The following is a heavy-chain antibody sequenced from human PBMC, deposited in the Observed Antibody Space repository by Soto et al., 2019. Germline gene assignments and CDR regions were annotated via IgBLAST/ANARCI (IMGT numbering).Heavy chain of an antibody. CDR1: GFTFSSYA. V-gene: IGHV3-23*01. CDR2: ISGSGGST. J-gene: IGHJ4*02. Sequence: GGSLRLSCAASGFTFSSYAMSWVRQAPGKGLEWVSAISGSGGSTYYADSVKGRFTISRDNSKNTLYLQMNSLRAEDTAVYYCAKDRDVVVVAATYYYFDYWGQGTLVTVSS. CDR3: AKDRDVVVVAATYYYFDY. D-gene: IGHD2-15*01.